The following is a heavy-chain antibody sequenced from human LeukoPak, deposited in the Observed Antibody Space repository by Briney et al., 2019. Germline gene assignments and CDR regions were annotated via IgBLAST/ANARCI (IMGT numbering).Heavy chain of an antibody. D-gene: IGHD6-13*01. CDR1: GGSMTSYY. J-gene: IGHJ1*01. Sequence: SATLSLTCTVSGGSMTSYYWTWIRQPPGKGLEWIGYIYYSGSTNYNPSLKSRVTISIDTSRNQFSLKLRSLTAADTAVYYCARDAPLGSSWYRYFQHWGQGTLVTVSS. CDR3: ARDAPLGSSWYRYFQH. V-gene: IGHV4-59*01. CDR2: IYYSGST.